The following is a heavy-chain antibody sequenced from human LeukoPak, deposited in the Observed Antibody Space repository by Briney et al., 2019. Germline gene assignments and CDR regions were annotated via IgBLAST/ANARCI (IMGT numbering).Heavy chain of an antibody. CDR3: ARDLSLNYDFWSGYDAFDI. CDR2: IWYDGSNI. V-gene: IGHV3-33*01. J-gene: IGHJ3*02. D-gene: IGHD3-3*01. Sequence: GMSLRLSCAASGFTFSGYAMHWVRQAPGKGLEWVAGIWYDGSNINYADSVRGRFTISRDNSKNTLYLQMNNLRAEDTAVYYCARDLSLNYDFWSGYDAFDIWGQGTMVTVSS. CDR1: GFTFSGYA.